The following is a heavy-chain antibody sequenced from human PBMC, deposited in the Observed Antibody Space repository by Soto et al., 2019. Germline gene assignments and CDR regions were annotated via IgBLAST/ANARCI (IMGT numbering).Heavy chain of an antibody. CDR1: GGSFSYYY. V-gene: IGHV4-34*01. J-gene: IGHJ4*02. CDR2: INYSGST. Sequence: SETLSLTCAIYGGSFSYYYWSWIRQSPGKGLEWIGEINYSGSTNYNPSLKSRVTISMDTSKNQFSLKLSSVTAADTAVFYCASRLGSGRYYFDYWGQGALVTVSS. CDR3: ASRLGSGRYYFDY. D-gene: IGHD3-10*01.